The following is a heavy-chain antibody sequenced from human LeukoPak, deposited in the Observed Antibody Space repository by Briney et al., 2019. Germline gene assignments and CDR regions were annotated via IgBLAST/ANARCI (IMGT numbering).Heavy chain of an antibody. Sequence: PSETLSLTCAVYGGSFSGYYWSWIRQPPGEGLEWIGEINHSGSTNYNPSLKSRVTISVDTSKNQFSLKLSSVTAADTAVYYCARGLGYCSSTSCYLGDYYYYGMDVWGQGTTVTVSS. CDR2: INHSGST. CDR1: GGSFSGYY. V-gene: IGHV4-34*01. CDR3: ARGLGYCSSTSCYLGDYYYYGMDV. D-gene: IGHD2-2*01. J-gene: IGHJ6*02.